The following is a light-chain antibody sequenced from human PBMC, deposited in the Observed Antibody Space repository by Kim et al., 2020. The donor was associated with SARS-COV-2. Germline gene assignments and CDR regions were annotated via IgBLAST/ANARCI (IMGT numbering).Light chain of an antibody. CDR2: RDN. CDR3: QVWDSGTAL. J-gene: IGLJ3*02. CDR1: YIGVRN. V-gene: IGLV3-9*01. Sequence: SVAPGQTTTITGGRQYIGVRNVHWYQQKPGQAPVMVLYRDNNRPSGIPERFSGSTAGNTATLTVSGAQVGDEADYYCQVWDSGTALFGGGTQLTVL.